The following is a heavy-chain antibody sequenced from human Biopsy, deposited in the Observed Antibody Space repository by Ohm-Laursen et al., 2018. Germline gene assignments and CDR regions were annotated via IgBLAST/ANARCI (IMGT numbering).Heavy chain of an antibody. CDR3: ARGYSRRVSIFEASIYWFDT. V-gene: IGHV1-8*02. D-gene: IGHD6-6*01. J-gene: IGHJ5*02. CDR1: GYTFTTYG. CDR2: MIPSSGKT. Sequence: ATVKISCKASGYTFTTYGITWVRQAPGQGLEWMGWMIPSSGKTGYAQRFQGRVTLTMNTSISTAYMELSGLRSEDTAVYFCARGYSRRVSIFEASIYWFDTWGQGTLVTVSS.